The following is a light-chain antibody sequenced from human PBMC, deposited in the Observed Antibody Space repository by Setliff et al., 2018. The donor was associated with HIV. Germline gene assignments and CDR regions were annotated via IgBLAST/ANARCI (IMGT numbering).Light chain of an antibody. Sequence: SYELTQPPSVPVAPGKTASISCGGNNIASKSVHWYQHKPGQAPVLVIYYNSDRPSGIPERFSGSNSGNTATLTISRVEAGDEADYYCQMWDRSSDHYVFGTGTKVTVL. CDR2: YNS. CDR1: NIASKS. CDR3: QMWDRSSDHYV. J-gene: IGLJ1*01. V-gene: IGLV3-21*04.